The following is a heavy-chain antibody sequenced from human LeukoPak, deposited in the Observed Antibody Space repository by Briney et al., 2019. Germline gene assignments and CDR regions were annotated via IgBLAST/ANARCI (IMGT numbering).Heavy chain of an antibody. Sequence: GGSLRLSCAASGFTFSSYSMNWVRQAPGKGLEWVSSISSSSSYIYYADSVKGRFTISRDNAKNSLYLQMNSLRAEDTAVYYCARDLRWLPGDFDYWGQGTLVTVSS. D-gene: IGHD4-17*01. J-gene: IGHJ4*02. CDR2: ISSSSSYI. CDR3: ARDLRWLPGDFDY. V-gene: IGHV3-21*01. CDR1: GFTFSSYS.